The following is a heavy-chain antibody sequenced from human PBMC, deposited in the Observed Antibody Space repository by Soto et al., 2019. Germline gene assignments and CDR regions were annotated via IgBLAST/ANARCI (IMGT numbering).Heavy chain of an antibody. J-gene: IGHJ6*02. D-gene: IGHD3-10*01. CDR3: ARGGITMVRGAIEYYYYYFGMDV. V-gene: IGHV4-34*01. CDR1: GWSFSGYS. Sequence: PSETLSLTCAVYGWSFSGYSWSWIRQPPGKGLEWIGEINHSGSTNYNPSLKSRVTISVETSKNHFSLKLSSVTAAYTAVYYCARGGITMVRGAIEYYYYYFGMDVWGQGTKVTVSS. CDR2: INHSGST.